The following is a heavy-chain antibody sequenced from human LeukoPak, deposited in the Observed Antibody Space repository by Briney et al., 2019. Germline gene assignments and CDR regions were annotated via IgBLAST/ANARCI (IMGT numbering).Heavy chain of an antibody. Sequence: GGSLRLSCAASGFTFSAYAMSWVRQAPGQGLEWVSAVSGDGFSTFYADSVKGRFTISRDNSKNTLYLQMNSLRAEDTAVYYCAKDAGSYYDSSGYYFWFDPWGQGTLVTVSS. CDR1: GFTFSAYA. CDR2: VSGDGFST. D-gene: IGHD3-22*01. J-gene: IGHJ5*02. V-gene: IGHV3-23*01. CDR3: AKDAGSYYDSSGYYFWFDP.